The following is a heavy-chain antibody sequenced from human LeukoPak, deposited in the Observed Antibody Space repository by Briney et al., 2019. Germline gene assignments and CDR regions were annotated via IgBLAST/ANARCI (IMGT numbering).Heavy chain of an antibody. V-gene: IGHV1-46*01. J-gene: IGHJ4*02. CDR1: GYTLTELS. CDR3: ARGGMAEDYFDY. D-gene: IGHD5-24*01. CDR2: INPSGGST. Sequence: ASVKVSCKVSGYTLTELSMHWVRQAPGQGLEWMGIINPSGGSTSYAQKFQGRVTMTRDTSTSTVYMELSSLRSEDTAVYYYARGGMAEDYFDYWGQGTLVTVSS.